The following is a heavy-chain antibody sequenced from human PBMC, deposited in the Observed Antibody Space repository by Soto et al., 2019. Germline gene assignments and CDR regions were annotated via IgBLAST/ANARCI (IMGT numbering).Heavy chain of an antibody. CDR3: ARGDSFDI. J-gene: IGHJ3*02. CDR2: IYYSGST. CDR1: GVSISSYY. V-gene: IGHV4-59*01. Sequence: ETLSLTCTVSGVSISSYYWSWIRQPPGKGLEWIGYIYYSGSTNYNPSLKSRVTISVDTSKNQFSLKLSSVTAADTAVYYCARGDSFDIWGQGTMVTVSS.